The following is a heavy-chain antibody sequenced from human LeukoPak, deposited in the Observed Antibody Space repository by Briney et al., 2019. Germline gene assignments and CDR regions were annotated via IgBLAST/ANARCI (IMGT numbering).Heavy chain of an antibody. CDR1: GFTFSSYS. J-gene: IGHJ4*02. Sequence: GGSLRLSCAASGFTFSSYSMNRVRQAPGKGLEWVSSISSSSSCRYYADSVKGRFTISRDNAKNSLYLQMNSLRAEDTAVYYCARGGYGYFDYWGQGTLGTVSS. D-gene: IGHD5-12*01. V-gene: IGHV3-21*01. CDR3: ARGGYGYFDY. CDR2: ISSSSSCR.